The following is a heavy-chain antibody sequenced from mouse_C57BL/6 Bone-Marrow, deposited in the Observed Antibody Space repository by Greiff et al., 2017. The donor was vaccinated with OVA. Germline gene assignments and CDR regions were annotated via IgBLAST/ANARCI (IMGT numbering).Heavy chain of an antibody. CDR1: GYTFTSYG. V-gene: IGHV1-81*01. J-gene: IGHJ2*01. CDR3: AREGNTGYFDY. CDR2: IYPRSGNT. Sequence: QVHVKQSGAELARPGASVKLSCKASGYTFTSYGISWVKQRTGQGLEWIGEIYPRSGNTYYNEKFKGKAKLTADKSSSTAYMELRSLTSEDSAVYFCAREGNTGYFDYWGQGTTLTVSS.